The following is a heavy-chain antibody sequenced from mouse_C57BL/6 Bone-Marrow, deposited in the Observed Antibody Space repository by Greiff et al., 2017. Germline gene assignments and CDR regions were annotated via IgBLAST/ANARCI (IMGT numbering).Heavy chain of an antibody. CDR1: GYTFTSYW. CDR2: IHPNRGST. V-gene: IGHV1-64*01. J-gene: IGHJ3*01. CDR3: ARLVTTRRGFAY. Sequence: QVQLQQPGAELVKPGASVKLSCKASGYTFTSYWMHWVKQRPGQGLEWIGMIHPNRGSTNYNEKFKSKATLTVDKSSSTAYMQLSSLTSEDSAVYYCARLVTTRRGFAYWGQGTLVTVSA. D-gene: IGHD2-2*01.